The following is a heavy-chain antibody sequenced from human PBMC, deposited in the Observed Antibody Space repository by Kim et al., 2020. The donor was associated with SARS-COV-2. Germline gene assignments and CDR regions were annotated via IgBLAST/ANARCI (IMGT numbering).Heavy chain of an antibody. CDR3: ARDLTGDDY. CDR2: SGNT. J-gene: IGHJ4*02. D-gene: IGHD7-27*01. Sequence: SGNTAFAQKFQGRVTMTTNTSISTAYMELRNLRSEDTAVYYCARDLTGDDYWGQGTLVTVSS. V-gene: IGHV1-8*01.